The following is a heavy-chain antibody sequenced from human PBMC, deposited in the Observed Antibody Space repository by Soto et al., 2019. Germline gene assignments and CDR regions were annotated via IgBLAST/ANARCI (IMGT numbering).Heavy chain of an antibody. Sequence: QVQLQESGPGLVKPSETLSLTCTVSGGSISSYYWSWIRQPPGKGLEWIGYIYYSGSTNYNPSLKSRVTISVDTSKNPCSLKLSSVTAADTAVYYCARGYSGDYGMDVWGQGTTVTVSS. CDR1: GGSISSYY. J-gene: IGHJ6*02. CDR3: ARGYSGDYGMDV. CDR2: IYYSGST. V-gene: IGHV4-59*01. D-gene: IGHD1-26*01.